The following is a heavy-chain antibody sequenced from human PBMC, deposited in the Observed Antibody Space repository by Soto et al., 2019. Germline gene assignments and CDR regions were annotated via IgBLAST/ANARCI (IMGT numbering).Heavy chain of an antibody. D-gene: IGHD2-8*01. CDR3: ARDWGANGGEYYYYGMDV. J-gene: IGHJ6*02. Sequence: SETLSLTCTVSGGSLSNYYWSWIRQPTWKGLEWIGRIYTGGSINYNPSLKSRVTISVDTSKNQFSLKLSSVTAADTAVYYCARDWGANGGEYYYYGMDVWGQGTTVTVSS. CDR1: GGSLSNYY. CDR2: IYTGGSI. V-gene: IGHV4-4*07.